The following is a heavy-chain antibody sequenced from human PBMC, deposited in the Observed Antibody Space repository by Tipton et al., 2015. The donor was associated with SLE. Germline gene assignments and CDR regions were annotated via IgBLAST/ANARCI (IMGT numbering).Heavy chain of an antibody. CDR3: AKIVLMVYAPGDYLDY. V-gene: IGHV3-30*04. D-gene: IGHD2-8*01. Sequence: SLRLSCAASGFTFSNYAIHWVRQAPGKGLEWVAVISYDGSNKYYADSVKGRFTISRDNSKNTLYLQMNSLRAEDTAVYYCAKIVLMVYAPGDYLDYWGQGTLVTVSS. CDR1: GFTFSNYA. CDR2: ISYDGSNK. J-gene: IGHJ4*02.